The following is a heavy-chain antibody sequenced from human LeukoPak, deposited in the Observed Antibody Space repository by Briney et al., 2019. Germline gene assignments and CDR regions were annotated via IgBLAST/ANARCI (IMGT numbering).Heavy chain of an antibody. D-gene: IGHD6-13*01. J-gene: IGHJ5*02. CDR3: ARPRLPVAGTRWFDP. CDR1: GFTFAAYA. V-gene: IGHV3-23*01. Sequence: PGGSLRLSCAGSGFTFAAYAMSWVRQAPGKGLEWVSAIGSGSAGTHYADSVKGRFTIYRDDSKNTLYLQMNSLRVGDTAVYYCARPRLPVAGTRWFDPWGQGTLVTVSS. CDR2: IGSGSAGT.